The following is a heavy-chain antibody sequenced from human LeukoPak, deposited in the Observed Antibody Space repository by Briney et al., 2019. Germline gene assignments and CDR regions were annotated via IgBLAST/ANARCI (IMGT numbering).Heavy chain of an antibody. V-gene: IGHV4-59*01. CDR3: ARGYGGYVPY. CDR2: IYYSGST. D-gene: IGHD5-12*01. J-gene: IGHJ4*02. CDR1: GGSISSYY. Sequence: SETLSLTCTVSGGSISSYYWSWIRQPPGKGLEWIGYIYYSGSTNYNPSLKSRVTISVDTSKNQFPLKLSSVTAADTAVYYCARGYGGYVPYWGQGTLVTVSS.